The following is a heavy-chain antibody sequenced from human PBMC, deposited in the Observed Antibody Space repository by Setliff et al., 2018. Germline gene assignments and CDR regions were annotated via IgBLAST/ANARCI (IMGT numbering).Heavy chain of an antibody. V-gene: IGHV4-61*01. Sequence: PSETLSLTCTVSGGSISSGSYYWNWIRQPPGKGLEWIGYIFHSGSTSYNPSLKSRVTISLDTSKTQFSLELNSVTAADTAVYYCARGNLSHYPTSRGSSLPWYAGFDMWGQGTMVTVSS. J-gene: IGHJ3*02. CDR2: IFHSGST. CDR3: ARGNLSHYPTSRGSSLPWYAGFDM. D-gene: IGHD3-22*01. CDR1: GGSISSGSYY.